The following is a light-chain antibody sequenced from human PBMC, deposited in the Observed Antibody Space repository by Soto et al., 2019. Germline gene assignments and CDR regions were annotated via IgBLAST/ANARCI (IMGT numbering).Light chain of an antibody. CDR3: QKYNSAPWT. CDR1: QAIKNF. J-gene: IGKJ1*01. Sequence: DIQMTQSPSSLSASVGDKVTITCPASQAIKNFLAWYQQKPGKVPKLLMYAPSTLQSGVPYRFNGSGSGTNFTLTIKSLQPEDGENYYCQKYNSAPWTFGQGTKVEIK. CDR2: APS. V-gene: IGKV1-27*01.